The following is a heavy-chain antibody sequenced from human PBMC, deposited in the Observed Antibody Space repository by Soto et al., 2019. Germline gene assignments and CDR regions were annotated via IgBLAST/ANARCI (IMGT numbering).Heavy chain of an antibody. D-gene: IGHD2-15*01. CDR1: EFTFSSYA. V-gene: IGHV3-23*01. Sequence: GGSLRLSCAASEFTFSSYAMSWVRQAPGKGLEWVSAISGSGGSTYYADSVKGRFTISRDNSKNTLYLQMNSLRAEDTAVYYCAREPSSTDHYFDYWGQGTLVTVSS. CDR2: ISGSGGST. CDR3: AREPSSTDHYFDY. J-gene: IGHJ4*02.